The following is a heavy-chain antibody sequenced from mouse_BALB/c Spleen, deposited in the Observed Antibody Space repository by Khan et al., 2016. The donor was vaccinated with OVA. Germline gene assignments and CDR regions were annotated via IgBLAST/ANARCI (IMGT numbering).Heavy chain of an antibody. CDR2: INSNGGST. D-gene: IGHD2-3*01. J-gene: IGHJ2*01. CDR1: GFTFSNYG. V-gene: IGHV5-6-3*01. CDR3: SRDGYYETYFDY. Sequence: EVELVESGGGLVQPGGSLQLSCVASGFTFSNYGMSWVRPTPDKRLELVATINSNGGSTYYPDSVKGRFTISRDNGQNTLYLQMSSLRSEDTGMYYCSRDGYYETYFDYWGQGTTLTVSS.